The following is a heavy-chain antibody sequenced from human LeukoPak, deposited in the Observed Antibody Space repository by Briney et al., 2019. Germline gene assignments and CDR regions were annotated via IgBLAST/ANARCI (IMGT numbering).Heavy chain of an antibody. Sequence: GGSLRRSCAASGFTFDDYAMHWVRQAPGKGLEWVSLISGDGGSTYYVDSVEGRFTISRDNSKNSLYLQMNSLRTEDTALYYCAKDWGYYYDSSGYFDYWGQGTLVTVSS. J-gene: IGHJ4*02. V-gene: IGHV3-43*02. D-gene: IGHD3-22*01. CDR3: AKDWGYYYDSSGYFDY. CDR2: ISGDGGST. CDR1: GFTFDDYA.